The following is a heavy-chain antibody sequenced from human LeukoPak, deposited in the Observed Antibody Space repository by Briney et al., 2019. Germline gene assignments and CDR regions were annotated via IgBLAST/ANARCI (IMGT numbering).Heavy chain of an antibody. CDR2: IIPVFGTA. V-gene: IGHV1-69*13. J-gene: IGHJ4*02. CDR1: GGTFSSYA. D-gene: IGHD3-22*01. CDR3: ARGWDHDSGGRPTAYVY. Sequence: GASVKVSCKASGGTFSSYAISWVRQAPGQGLEWMGGIIPVFGTANYAQKFQGKVTITADESTSTAYMELSSLRSEDTAVYYCARGWDHDSGGRPTAYVYWGQGTLVTVSS.